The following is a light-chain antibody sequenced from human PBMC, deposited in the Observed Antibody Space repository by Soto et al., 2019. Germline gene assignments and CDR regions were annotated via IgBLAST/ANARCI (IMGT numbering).Light chain of an antibody. V-gene: IGKV3D-20*02. Sequence: EILLTQSPGTLSLPPGERATLSCRASQSVSTNYLAWYQQKPGQAPRLLIYDASSRATGIPARFSGSGSGTDFTLTISSLEPEDFAVYYCQQRSNWPPLTFGGGTKVDIK. CDR1: QSVSTNY. CDR3: QQRSNWPPLT. CDR2: DAS. J-gene: IGKJ4*01.